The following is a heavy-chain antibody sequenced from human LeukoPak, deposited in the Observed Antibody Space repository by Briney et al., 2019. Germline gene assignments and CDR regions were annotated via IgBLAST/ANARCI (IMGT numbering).Heavy chain of an antibody. J-gene: IGHJ4*02. CDR3: ARGVAPYSSSRKPIDY. V-gene: IGHV3-30*01. D-gene: IGHD6-6*01. Sequence: GRSLRLSCAASGFTFSSYAMRWVRQAPGKGLEWVAVISYDGSNKYYADSVKGRFTISRDNSKNTLYLQMNILRAEDTVVYYCARGVAPYSSSRKPIDYWGQGTLVTVSS. CDR1: GFTFSSYA. CDR2: ISYDGSNK.